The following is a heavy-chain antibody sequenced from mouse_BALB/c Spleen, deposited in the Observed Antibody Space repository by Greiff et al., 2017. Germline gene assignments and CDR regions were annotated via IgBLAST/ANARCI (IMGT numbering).Heavy chain of an antibody. Sequence: VQLQQSGAELMKPGASVKISCKVTGYTFSSYWIEWVKQRPGHGLEWIGEILPGSGSTNYNEKFKGKATFTADTSSNTAYMQLSSLTSEDSAVYYCARFDYDDSFDYWGQGTTLTVSS. J-gene: IGHJ2*01. CDR1: GYTFSSYW. CDR2: ILPGSGST. V-gene: IGHV1-9*01. CDR3: ARFDYDDSFDY. D-gene: IGHD2-4*01.